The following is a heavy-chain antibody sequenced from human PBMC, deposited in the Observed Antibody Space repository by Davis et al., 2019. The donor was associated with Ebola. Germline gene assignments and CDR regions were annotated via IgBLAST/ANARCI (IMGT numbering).Heavy chain of an antibody. V-gene: IGHV3-23*01. CDR1: GFTFSSYA. CDR3: AKEGAAAVLQALDY. Sequence: PGGSLRLSCAASGFTFSSYAMSWVRQAPGKGLEWVSAISGSGGSTYYADSVKGRFTISRDNAKNSLYLQMNSLRAEDTALYYCAKEGAAAVLQALDYWGQGTLVTVSS. J-gene: IGHJ4*02. D-gene: IGHD6-13*01. CDR2: ISGSGGST.